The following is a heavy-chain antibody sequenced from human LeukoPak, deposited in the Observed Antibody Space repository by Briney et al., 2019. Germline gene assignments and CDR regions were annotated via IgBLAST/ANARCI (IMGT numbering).Heavy chain of an antibody. D-gene: IGHD5-18*01. CDR3: ASLDTAKQPLANH. CDR1: GFTFSHAW. Sequence: GGSLRLSCAASGFTFSHAWMNWVRQAPGKGLEWVANIREERGQEYYVDSVKGRFTISKNSAKNSLYLQMNTLRVGDTAMYYCASLDTAKQPLANHWGQGTLVTVSS. CDR2: IREERGQE. J-gene: IGHJ4*02. V-gene: IGHV3-7*03.